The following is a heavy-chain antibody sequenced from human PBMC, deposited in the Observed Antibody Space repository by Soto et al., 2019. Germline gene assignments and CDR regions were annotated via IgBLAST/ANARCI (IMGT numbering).Heavy chain of an antibody. J-gene: IGHJ4*02. CDR2: IYSGGRN. Sequence: PSETLSLTCTVSGGSTSSFYWSWNRQPDGKGLEWIGRIYSGGRNNYNPSLKSRVSMAVDTSKNQFSLRLSSVTAADTAMYYCARGSSRWDYWGQGTLVTVSS. V-gene: IGHV4-4*07. D-gene: IGHD6-13*01. CDR1: GGSTSSFY. CDR3: ARGSSRWDY.